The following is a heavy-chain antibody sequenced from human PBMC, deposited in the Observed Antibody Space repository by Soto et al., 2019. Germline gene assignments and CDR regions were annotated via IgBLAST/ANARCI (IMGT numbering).Heavy chain of an antibody. CDR3: ARDRAVVTPYYYYYGMDV. V-gene: IGHV1-8*01. CDR1: GYTFTSYD. Sequence: QVQLVQSGAEVKKPGASVKVSCKASGYTFTSYDINWVRQATGQGLEWMGWMNPNSGNTGYAQKFQGRVTITADESTSTAYMELSSLRSEDTAVYYCARDRAVVTPYYYYYGMDVWGQGTTVTVSS. J-gene: IGHJ6*02. D-gene: IGHD2-21*02. CDR2: MNPNSGNT.